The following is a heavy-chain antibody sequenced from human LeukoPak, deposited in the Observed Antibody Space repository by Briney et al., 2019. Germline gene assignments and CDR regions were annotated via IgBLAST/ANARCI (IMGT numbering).Heavy chain of an antibody. D-gene: IGHD3/OR15-3a*01. Sequence: ASVKVSCKASGYTFTGYYMHWVRQAPGQGLEWMGWINPNSGGTNYAQKFQGRVTMTRDTSISTAYMELSRLRSDDTAVYYCARDLDNHHWFDPWGQGTLVTVSS. CDR3: ARDLDNHHWFDP. J-gene: IGHJ5*02. CDR2: INPNSGGT. V-gene: IGHV1-2*02. CDR1: GYTFTGYY.